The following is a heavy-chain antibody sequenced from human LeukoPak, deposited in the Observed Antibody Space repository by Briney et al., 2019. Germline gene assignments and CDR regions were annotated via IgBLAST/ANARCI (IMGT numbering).Heavy chain of an antibody. CDR1: GYTFTDYY. CDR3: ARATVVAGYCTTTRCYKPFDI. Sequence: GASVKVSCKASGYTFTDYYMQWVRQAPGQGLEWMGWINPNSGGTHYVQRFQGWVTMTRDTSISTAYMELSRLTSDDTAVYYCARATVVAGYCTTTRCYKPFDIWGQGTMVTVSS. J-gene: IGHJ3*02. CDR2: INPNSGGT. V-gene: IGHV1-2*04. D-gene: IGHD2-2*02.